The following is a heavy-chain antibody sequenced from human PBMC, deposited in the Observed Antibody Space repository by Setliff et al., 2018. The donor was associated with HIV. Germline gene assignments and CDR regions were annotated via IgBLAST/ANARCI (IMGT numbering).Heavy chain of an antibody. Sequence: GGSLRLSCATSRFSFSTFWMTWVRQAPGKGLEWIANINQDGNKKYHAGSVWGRFTISRDNAKNSLYLQMNSLRAEDTAVYYCVKGAPDYDTNPFYYYFYMHVWGKGTTVTVSS. CDR3: VKGAPDYDTNPFYYYFYMHV. D-gene: IGHD4-17*01. CDR1: RFSFSTFW. V-gene: IGHV3-7*03. J-gene: IGHJ6*03. CDR2: INQDGNKK.